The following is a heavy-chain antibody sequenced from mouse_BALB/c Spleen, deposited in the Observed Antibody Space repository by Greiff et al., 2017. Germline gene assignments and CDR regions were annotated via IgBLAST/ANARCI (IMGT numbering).Heavy chain of an antibody. CDR2: ISSGSSTI. CDR3: ARGEWSHYAMDY. D-gene: IGHD1-3*01. V-gene: IGHV5-17*02. CDR1: GFTFSSFG. Sequence: EVHLVESGGGLVQPGGSRKLSCAASGFTFSSFGMHWVRQAPEKGLEWVAYISSGSSTIYYADTVKGRFTISRDNPKNTLFLQMTSLRSEDTAMYYCARGEWSHYAMDYWGQGTSVTVSS. J-gene: IGHJ4*01.